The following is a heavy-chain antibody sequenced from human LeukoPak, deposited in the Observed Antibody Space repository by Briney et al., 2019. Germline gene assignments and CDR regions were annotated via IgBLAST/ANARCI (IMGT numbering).Heavy chain of an antibody. J-gene: IGHJ4*02. V-gene: IGHV4-34*01. Sequence: SEILSLTCAVYGGSFSGYYWSWIRQPPGKGLEWIGEINHSGSTNYNPSLKSRVTISVDTSKNQFSLKLSSVTAADTAVYYCARRELGTDYWGQGTLVTVSS. CDR3: ARRELGTDY. CDR1: GGSFSGYY. D-gene: IGHD6-6*01. CDR2: INHSGST.